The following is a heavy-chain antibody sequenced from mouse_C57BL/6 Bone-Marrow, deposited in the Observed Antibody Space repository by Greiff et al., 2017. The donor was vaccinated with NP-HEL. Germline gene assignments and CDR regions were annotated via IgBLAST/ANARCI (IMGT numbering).Heavy chain of an antibody. CDR2: IDPNSGGT. CDR3: ARAVYYGSPPDV. J-gene: IGHJ1*03. V-gene: IGHV1-72*01. CDR1: GYTFTSYW. Sequence: VQLQQPGAELVKPGASVKLSCKASGYTFTSYWMHWVKQRPGRGLEWIGRIDPNSGGTKYNEKFKSKATLTVDKPSSTAYMQLSSLTSEESAVYYCARAVYYGSPPDVWGTGTTVTVSS. D-gene: IGHD1-1*01.